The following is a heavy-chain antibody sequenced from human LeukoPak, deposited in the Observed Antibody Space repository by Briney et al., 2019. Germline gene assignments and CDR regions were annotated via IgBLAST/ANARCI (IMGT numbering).Heavy chain of an antibody. CDR1: GGSIGSGDYY. CDR2: LSYSGST. Sequence: SQTLSLTCAVSGGSIGSGDYYWSWIRQPPGKGLEWIGYLSYSGSTYNNPSLKGRLTISQDTSQNQFSLKLSSVTAADTAVYYCARSARRTSGYLFDYWGQGILVTVFS. D-gene: IGHD3-22*01. CDR3: ARSARRTSGYLFDY. J-gene: IGHJ4*02. V-gene: IGHV4-30-4*08.